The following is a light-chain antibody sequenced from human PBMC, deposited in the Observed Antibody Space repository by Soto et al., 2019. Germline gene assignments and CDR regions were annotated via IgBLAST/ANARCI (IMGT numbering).Light chain of an antibody. Sequence: DIQLTQSPSLLSASVGDRVTITCRASHDISTYLAWYQQKPGKAPKLMIYEASTLQTGVPSRFTGSGSGRKFTLTIRGLQFGDFATYFCQQLSHYPYTFGQGTRLEI. CDR1: HDISTY. V-gene: IGKV1-9*01. CDR3: QQLSHYPYT. CDR2: EAS. J-gene: IGKJ5*01.